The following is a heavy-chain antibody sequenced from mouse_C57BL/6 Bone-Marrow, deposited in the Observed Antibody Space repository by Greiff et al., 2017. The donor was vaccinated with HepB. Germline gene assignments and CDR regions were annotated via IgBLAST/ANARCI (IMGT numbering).Heavy chain of an antibody. D-gene: IGHD1-1*01. J-gene: IGHJ1*03. Sequence: QVQLQQPGAELVKPGASVKMSCKASGYTFTSYWITWVKQRPGQGLEWIGDIYPGSGSTNYNEKFKSKATLTVDTSYSTAYMQLSSLTSEDSAVYYCARDPPHITTVVARWYFDVWGTGTTVTVSS. CDR3: ARDPPHITTVVARWYFDV. V-gene: IGHV1-55*01. CDR1: GYTFTSYW. CDR2: IYPGSGST.